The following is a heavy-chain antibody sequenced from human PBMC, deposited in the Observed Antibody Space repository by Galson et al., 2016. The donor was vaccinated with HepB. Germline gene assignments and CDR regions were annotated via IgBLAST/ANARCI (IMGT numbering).Heavy chain of an antibody. CDR2: IRGSGGGI. CDR3: AKERGSRITMVRGVLDAFDI. J-gene: IGHJ3*02. Sequence: SLRLSCAASGFIFSTYAMNWVRQAPGKGLEWVSSIRGSGGGIDYADSVKGRFTISRDNSKNTLYLQMSSLRAEDTALYYYAKERGSRITMVRGVLDAFDIWGQGTMVTVSS. D-gene: IGHD3-10*01. CDR1: GFIFSTYA. V-gene: IGHV3-23*01.